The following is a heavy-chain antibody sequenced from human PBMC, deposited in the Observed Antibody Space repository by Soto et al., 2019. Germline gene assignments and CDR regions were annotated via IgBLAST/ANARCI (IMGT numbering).Heavy chain of an antibody. Sequence: SGPTLVNPPQNLTLTCTFSGFSLSTRGVGVGWIRQPPGKALEWLGIIYWDDDKRYSPSLKSRVTITKDTFKNQLVLTMTNMDPVDTATYYCAHLPWKQLWPRAPVVYWGQGTPVTVSS. CDR2: IYWDDDK. V-gene: IGHV2-5*02. D-gene: IGHD5-18*01. CDR1: GFSLSTRGVG. J-gene: IGHJ4*02. CDR3: AHLPWKQLWPRAPVVY.